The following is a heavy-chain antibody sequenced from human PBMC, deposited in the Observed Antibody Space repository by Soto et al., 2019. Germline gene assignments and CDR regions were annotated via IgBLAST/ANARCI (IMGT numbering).Heavy chain of an antibody. V-gene: IGHV6-1*01. D-gene: IGHD1-26*01. CDR1: GDSVSSNIAS. CDR2: TYYRSKWYN. CDR3: AVSGRDYYYGMDV. Sequence: PSQTLSLTCAISGDSVSSNIASWNWIRQSPSRGLEWLGRTYYRSKWYNEYVVSVKSRMTINPDTSKNQFSLQLNSVTPEDTAVYYCAVSGRDYYYGMDVWGQGTTVTVSS. J-gene: IGHJ6*02.